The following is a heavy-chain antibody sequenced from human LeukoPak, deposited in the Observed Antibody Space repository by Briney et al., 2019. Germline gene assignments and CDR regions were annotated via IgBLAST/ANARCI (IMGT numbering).Heavy chain of an antibody. CDR1: GGTFSSYA. D-gene: IGHD5-24*01. CDR3: VRTTMAAPGDWFDP. J-gene: IGHJ5*02. V-gene: IGHV1-18*01. Sequence: GASVKVSCKASGGTFSSYAISWVRQAPGQGLEWMGWIGAYNDNTNYAQKLQGRVTMTTDISTSTAYMELRSLRSDDTAVFYCVRTTMAAPGDWFDPWGQGTLVTVSS. CDR2: IGAYNDNT.